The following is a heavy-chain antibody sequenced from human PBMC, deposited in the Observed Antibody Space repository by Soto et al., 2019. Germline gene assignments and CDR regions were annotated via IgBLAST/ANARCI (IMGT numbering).Heavy chain of an antibody. CDR2: IYSGGST. Sequence: PGGSLRLSCAASGFTVSSNYMSWVRQAPGKGLEWVSVIYSGGSTYYADSVKGRFTISRDNSKNTLYLQMNSLRAEDTAVYYCARDRYSSSWYSGYYYFYGMDDWGQGTSVTASS. J-gene: IGHJ6*02. CDR1: GFTVSSNY. D-gene: IGHD6-13*01. CDR3: ARDRYSSSWYSGYYYFYGMDD. V-gene: IGHV3-53*01.